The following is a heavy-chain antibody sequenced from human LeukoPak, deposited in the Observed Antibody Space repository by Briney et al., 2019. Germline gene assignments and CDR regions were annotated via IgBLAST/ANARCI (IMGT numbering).Heavy chain of an antibody. CDR1: GYSISSGYY. J-gene: IGHJ4*02. Sequence: SETLSLTCTVSGYSISSGYYWGWIRQPPGKGLEWIGYIYHSGSTYYNPSLKSRVTISVDRSKNQFSLKLSSVTAAGTAVYYCARDLADPGIAAAGTDYWGQGTLVTVSS. CDR2: IYHSGST. D-gene: IGHD6-13*01. CDR3: ARDLADPGIAAAGTDY. V-gene: IGHV4-38-2*02.